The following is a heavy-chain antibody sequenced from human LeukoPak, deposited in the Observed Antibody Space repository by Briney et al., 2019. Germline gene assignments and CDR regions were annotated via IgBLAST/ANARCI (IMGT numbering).Heavy chain of an antibody. Sequence: SETLSLTCTVSGVSISSYYWSWIRQPAGKGLEWIGRIYISGSGSTNYNPSLKSRVTMSVDTSKNQFSLKLSSVTAADTAVYYCARDVSPPYGGNSHWFDPWGQGTLVTVSS. CDR3: ARDVSPPYGGNSHWFDP. V-gene: IGHV4-4*07. CDR1: GVSISSYY. D-gene: IGHD4-23*01. CDR2: IYISGSGST. J-gene: IGHJ5*02.